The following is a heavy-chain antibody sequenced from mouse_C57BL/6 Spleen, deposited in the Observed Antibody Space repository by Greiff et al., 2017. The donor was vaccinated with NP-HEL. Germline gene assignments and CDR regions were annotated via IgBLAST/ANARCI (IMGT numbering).Heavy chain of an antibody. V-gene: IGHV1-80*01. CDR3: ARSSYGSSLYYAMDY. J-gene: IGHJ4*01. CDR1: GYAFSSYW. CDR2: IYPGDGDT. Sequence: VQLQQSGAELVKPGASVKISCKASGYAFSSYWMNWVKQRPGKGLEWIGQIYPGDGDTNYNGKFKGKATLTADKSSSTAYMQLSSLTSEDAAVYFGARSSYGSSLYYAMDYWGQGTSVTVAS. D-gene: IGHD1-1*01.